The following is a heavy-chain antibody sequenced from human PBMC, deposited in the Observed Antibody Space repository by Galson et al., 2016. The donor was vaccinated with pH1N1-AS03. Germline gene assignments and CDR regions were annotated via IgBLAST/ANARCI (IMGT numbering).Heavy chain of an antibody. Sequence: SLRLSCAASRFTFSSYSMNWVRQAPRKGLEWVSSISISGSYVYYADSVKGRFTISRDNAKNSLYLHMNSLSAEDTAVYYCARRATDGYTIDYWGQGTLVTVS. CDR1: RFTFSSYS. D-gene: IGHD5-24*01. V-gene: IGHV3-21*01. CDR3: ARRATDGYTIDY. J-gene: IGHJ4*02. CDR2: ISISGSYV.